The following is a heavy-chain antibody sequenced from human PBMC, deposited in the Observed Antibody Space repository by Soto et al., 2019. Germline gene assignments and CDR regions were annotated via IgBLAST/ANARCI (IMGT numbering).Heavy chain of an antibody. CDR1: GFTFSSYA. D-gene: IGHD6-19*01. Sequence: GGSPRLSCAASGFTFSSYAMSWVRQAPGKGLEWVSAISGSGGSTYYADSVKGRFTISRDNSKNTLYLQMNSLRAEDTAVYYCAKIPSKAVAGTYFDYWGQGTLVTVSS. V-gene: IGHV3-23*01. CDR3: AKIPSKAVAGTYFDY. CDR2: ISGSGGST. J-gene: IGHJ4*02.